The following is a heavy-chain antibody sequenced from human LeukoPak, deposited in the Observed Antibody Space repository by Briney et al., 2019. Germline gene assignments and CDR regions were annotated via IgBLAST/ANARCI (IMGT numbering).Heavy chain of an antibody. D-gene: IGHD6-13*01. CDR2: ISYDGSNK. CDR1: GFTFSSYA. Sequence: TGGSLRLSCAASGFTFSSYAMHWVRQAPGKGLEWVAVISYDGSNKYYADSVKGRFTISRDNSKNTLYLQMNGLRAEDTAVYYCARVGSSWSAYAFDIWGQGTMVTVSS. J-gene: IGHJ3*02. CDR3: ARVGSSWSAYAFDI. V-gene: IGHV3-30-3*01.